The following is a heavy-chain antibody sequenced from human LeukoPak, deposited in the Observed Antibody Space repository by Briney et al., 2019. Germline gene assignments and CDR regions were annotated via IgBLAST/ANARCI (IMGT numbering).Heavy chain of an antibody. CDR1: RFSFSNYG. J-gene: IGHJ3*02. CDR2: IRYDGNIE. V-gene: IGHV3-30*02. CDR3: ARGERSLVDI. D-gene: IGHD2-21*01. Sequence: PGGSLRLSCAASRFSFSNYGMHWVRQAPGKGLEWVGLIRYDGNIEYYADSVKGRFTISRDDSKNTLFLQMNSLRAEDTAVYYCARGERSLVDIWGQGTMVTVSS.